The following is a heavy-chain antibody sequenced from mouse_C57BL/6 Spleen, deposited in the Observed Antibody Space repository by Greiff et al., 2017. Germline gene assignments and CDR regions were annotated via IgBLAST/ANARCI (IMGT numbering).Heavy chain of an antibody. CDR3: ATTRGDSSGPFDY. J-gene: IGHJ2*01. Sequence: EVKLVESVAELVRPGASVKLSCTASGFNIKNTYMHWVKQRPEQGLEWIGRIDPANGNTKYAPKFQGKATITADTSSNTAYLQLSSLTSEDTAIYYCATTRGDSSGPFDYWGQGTTLTVSS. V-gene: IGHV14-3*01. D-gene: IGHD3-2*02. CDR2: IDPANGNT. CDR1: GFNIKNTY.